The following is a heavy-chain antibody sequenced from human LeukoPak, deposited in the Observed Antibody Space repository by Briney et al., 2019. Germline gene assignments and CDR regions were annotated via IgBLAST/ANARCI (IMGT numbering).Heavy chain of an antibody. Sequence: PGGSLRLSCAASGFTFSIYWMGWVRQAPGKGLEWVANIKKDGSEKYHADSVKGRFSISRDNAKNSLYLQMNSLRAEDTAVYYCAREYEGGIDYWGRGTLVTVSS. V-gene: IGHV3-7*05. D-gene: IGHD2-8*01. J-gene: IGHJ4*02. CDR2: IKKDGSEK. CDR3: AREYEGGIDY. CDR1: GFTFSIYW.